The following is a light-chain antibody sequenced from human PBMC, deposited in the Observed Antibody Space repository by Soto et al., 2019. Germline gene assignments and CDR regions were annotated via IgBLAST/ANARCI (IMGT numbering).Light chain of an antibody. CDR1: QIFVXY. Sequence: EMVMTQSTATLSVSPGERATRSCRASQIFVXYLSLXXXXXGQAPRLVIYDIFTRATGVPTRISGSGSGTEFTLTISSLQSEDFAVYYCQQYNSWPLTFGGGTKVDIK. V-gene: IGKV3D-15*01. CDR3: QQYNSWPLT. J-gene: IGKJ4*01. CDR2: DIF.